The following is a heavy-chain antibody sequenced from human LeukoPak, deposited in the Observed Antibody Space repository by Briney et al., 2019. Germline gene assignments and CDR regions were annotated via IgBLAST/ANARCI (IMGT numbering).Heavy chain of an antibody. CDR2: TYYSSNWYY. D-gene: IGHD5-24*01. V-gene: IGHV6-1*01. CDR1: GDSVSSNNVG. J-gene: IGHJ4*02. Sequence: SQTLSLTCAISGDSVSSNNVGWNWIRQSPSRGLEWLGRTYYSSNWYYDYAVSVKSRIIINPDTSKNQFSLQLNSVTPEDTAVYFCSRGWLQKGFDYWGQGTLVTVSS. CDR3: SRGWLQKGFDY.